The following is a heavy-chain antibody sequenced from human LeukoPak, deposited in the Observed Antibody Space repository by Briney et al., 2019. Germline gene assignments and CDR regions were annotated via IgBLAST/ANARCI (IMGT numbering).Heavy chain of an antibody. CDR2: IYPGNSDT. J-gene: IGHJ4*02. Sequence: GESLKISCKGSGYTFSSYWIGLVRQMPGKGLEWMGIIYPGNSDTRYSPSFEGQVTISVDKSISTAYLQWSSLKASDTAMFYCARQGGGYYDSRGYFDYWGQGTLVTVSS. CDR1: GYTFSSYW. D-gene: IGHD3-22*01. V-gene: IGHV5-51*01. CDR3: ARQGGGYYDSRGYFDY.